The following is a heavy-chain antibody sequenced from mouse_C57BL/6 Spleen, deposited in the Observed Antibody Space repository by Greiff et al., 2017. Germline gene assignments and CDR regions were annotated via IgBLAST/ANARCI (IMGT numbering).Heavy chain of an antibody. Sequence: HVQLQQPGAELVKPGASVKLSCKASGYTFTSYWMQWVKQRPGQGLEWIGAIDPSDSYTNYNQKFKGKATLTVDTSSSTADMRLSSLTSDDSAVYYCARRGVYYDYPYAMDYWGQGTSVTVSS. J-gene: IGHJ4*01. CDR3: ARRGVYYDYPYAMDY. CDR1: GYTFTSYW. V-gene: IGHV1-50*01. D-gene: IGHD2-4*01. CDR2: IDPSDSYT.